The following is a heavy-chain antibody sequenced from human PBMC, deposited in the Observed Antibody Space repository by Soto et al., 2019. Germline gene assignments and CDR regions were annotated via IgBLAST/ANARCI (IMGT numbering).Heavy chain of an antibody. CDR3: ARDLRKEGYSYGFYYYGMDV. CDR1: GGTFSSYA. V-gene: IGHV1-69*13. J-gene: IGHJ6*02. Sequence: GASVKVSCKASGGTFSSYAISWVRQAPGQGLEWMGGIIPIFGTANYAQKFQGRVTITADESTSTAYMELSSLRSEDTAVYYCARDLRKEGYSYGFYYYGMDVWGQGTKVTVSS. D-gene: IGHD5-18*01. CDR2: IIPIFGTA.